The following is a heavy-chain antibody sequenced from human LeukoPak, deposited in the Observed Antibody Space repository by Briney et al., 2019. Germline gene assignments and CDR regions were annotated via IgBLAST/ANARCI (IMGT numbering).Heavy chain of an antibody. Sequence: ASETLSLTCTVSGGSISSSSYYWGWIRQPPGKGLEWIGSIYYSGSTYYNPSLKSRVTISVDTSKNQFSPKLSSVTAADTAVYYCARAGTTGTGYWFDPWGQGTLVTVSS. D-gene: IGHD1-1*01. CDR2: IYYSGST. J-gene: IGHJ5*02. V-gene: IGHV4-39*07. CDR3: ARAGTTGTGYWFDP. CDR1: GGSISSSSYY.